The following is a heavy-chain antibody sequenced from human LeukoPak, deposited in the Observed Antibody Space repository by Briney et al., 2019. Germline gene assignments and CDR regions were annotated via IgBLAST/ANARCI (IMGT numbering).Heavy chain of an antibody. CDR1: GGSFSGYY. V-gene: IGHV4-34*01. D-gene: IGHD3-10*01. J-gene: IGHJ6*02. Sequence: SETLSLTCAVYGGSFSGYYWSWIRQPPGKGLEWIGEINHSGSTNYNPSLKSRVTISVDTSKNQFSLKLSSVTAADTAVYYCAKSRAPTCYYYYGMDVWGQGTTVTVSS. CDR2: INHSGST. CDR3: AKSRAPTCYYYYGMDV.